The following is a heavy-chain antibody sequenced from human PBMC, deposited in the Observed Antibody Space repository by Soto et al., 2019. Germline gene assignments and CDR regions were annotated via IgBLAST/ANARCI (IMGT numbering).Heavy chain of an antibody. J-gene: IGHJ5*02. D-gene: IGHD6-19*01. CDR3: ASVTASGWLNWVDP. CDR1: GYTFTSYG. CDR2: IRAYNGNT. V-gene: IGHV1-18*01. Sequence: QVQLVQSGAEVKSPGASVKVSCKASGYTFTSYGISWVRQAPGQGFEGMGWIRAYNGNTNYAHKIQGRVPMPTDTPTSTTYMDLMSLRSDDTAVYACASVTASGWLNWVDPWGQGTLVTVSS.